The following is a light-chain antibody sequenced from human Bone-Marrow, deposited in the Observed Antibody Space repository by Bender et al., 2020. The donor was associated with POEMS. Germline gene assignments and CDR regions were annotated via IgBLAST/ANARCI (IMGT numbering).Light chain of an antibody. CDR2: RDK. V-gene: IGLV3-9*02. J-gene: IGLJ3*02. Sequence: QAPVLVMYRDKNRPSGIPDRFSGSNSGSTATLTVSRAQAGDEADYYCQVWDSRAAVFGGGTRLTVL. CDR3: QVWDSRAAV.